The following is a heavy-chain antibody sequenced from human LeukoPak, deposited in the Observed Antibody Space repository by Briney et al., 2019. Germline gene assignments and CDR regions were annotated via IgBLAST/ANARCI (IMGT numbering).Heavy chain of an antibody. J-gene: IGHJ3*02. D-gene: IGHD3-3*01. CDR3: ARDKDDFWSGYSRGAIDI. CDR1: GFTFSSYI. V-gene: IGHV3-48*01. CDR2: ISSNSSTI. Sequence: QPGGSLRLSCAASGFTFSSYIMNWVRQAPGKGLEWVSNISSNSSTIAYADSMKGRFTISRDNAKNSLYLQMNSLRAEDTAVYYCARDKDDFWSGYSRGAIDIWGQGTMVTVSS.